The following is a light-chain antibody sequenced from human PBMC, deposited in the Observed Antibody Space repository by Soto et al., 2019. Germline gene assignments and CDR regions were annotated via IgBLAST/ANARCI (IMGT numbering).Light chain of an antibody. Sequence: DIVMTQSPDPLAVSLGERATINCKSSQRVLYSSNNKNYLAWYQHKPGQPPKLLIYWASTRESGVPGRFSGSGSGTDFTLTISSLQAEDVAVYYCQQYYSTPWTFGQGTKVEIK. J-gene: IGKJ1*01. CDR2: WAS. V-gene: IGKV4-1*01. CDR1: QRVLYSSNNKNY. CDR3: QQYYSTPWT.